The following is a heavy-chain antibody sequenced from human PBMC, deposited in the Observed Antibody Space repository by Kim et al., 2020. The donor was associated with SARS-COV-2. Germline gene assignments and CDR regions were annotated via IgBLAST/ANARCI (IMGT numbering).Heavy chain of an antibody. CDR2: INSDGTTI. D-gene: IGHD1-26*01. V-gene: IGHV3-74*01. CDR1: GFTFSDSW. CDR3: ARGSGNFGFDY. J-gene: IGHJ4*02. Sequence: GGSLRLSCAASGFTFSDSWMHWVRQTPEKGLLWVSRINSDGTTIQYADSVRGRFTISRDNAKNTLYLEMNSLRAEDLAVYYCARGSGNFGFDYLGQGVLVTVSS.